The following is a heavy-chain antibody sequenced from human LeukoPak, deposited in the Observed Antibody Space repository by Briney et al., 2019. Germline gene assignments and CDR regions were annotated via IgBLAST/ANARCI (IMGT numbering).Heavy chain of an antibody. CDR1: GFTLSDHW. V-gene: IGHV3-7*01. CDR3: VRGLSAISS. J-gene: IGHJ5*02. CDR2: ISQDGSQK. D-gene: IGHD2-21*02. Sequence: GGSLSLSCVASGFTLSDHWMSWVRQAPGKGLVWVATISQDGSQKYYVASVKGRFTLSRDNAKNSLYLEMISLRAEDTAFYYCVRGLSAISSWGQGTLVTVSS.